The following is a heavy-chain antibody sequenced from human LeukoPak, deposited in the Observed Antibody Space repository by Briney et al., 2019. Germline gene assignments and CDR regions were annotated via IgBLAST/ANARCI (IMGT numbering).Heavy chain of an antibody. CDR3: AREDSSSWYCNDY. J-gene: IGHJ4*02. D-gene: IGHD6-13*01. CDR1: GGTFSSYA. Sequence: ASVKVSCKVSGGTFSSYAISWVRQAPGQGLEWMGRIIPILGIANYAQKFQGRVTITADKSTSTAYMELSSLRSEDTAVYYCAREDSSSWYCNDYWGQGTLVTVSS. V-gene: IGHV1-69*04. CDR2: IIPILGIA.